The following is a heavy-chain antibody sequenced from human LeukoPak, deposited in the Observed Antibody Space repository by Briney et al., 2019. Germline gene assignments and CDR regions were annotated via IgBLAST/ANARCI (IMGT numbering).Heavy chain of an antibody. Sequence: ASVKVSCKASGYTFTSYDINWVRQATGQGLEWMGWMNPNSGNTGYAQKFQGRVTMTRNTSISTAYMELSSLRSEDTAVYYCARGIDFDSLLDDYYYYMDVWGKGTTVTISS. D-gene: IGHD3-9*01. CDR1: GYTFTSYD. J-gene: IGHJ6*03. CDR3: ARGIDFDSLLDDYYYYMDV. V-gene: IGHV1-8*01. CDR2: MNPNSGNT.